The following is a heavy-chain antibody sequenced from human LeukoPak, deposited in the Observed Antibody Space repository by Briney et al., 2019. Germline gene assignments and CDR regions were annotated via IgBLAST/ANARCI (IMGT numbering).Heavy chain of an antibody. CDR2: ISSSSSYI. Sequence: GSLRLSCAASGFTFSSYAMSWVRQAPGKGLEWVSSISSSSSYIYYADSVTGRFTISRDNAKNSLYLQMNSLRAEDTAVYYCARESRRVLGGWGQGPLVTVSS. V-gene: IGHV3-21*01. D-gene: IGHD2/OR15-2a*01. J-gene: IGHJ4*02. CDR3: ARESRRVLGG. CDR1: GFTFSSYA.